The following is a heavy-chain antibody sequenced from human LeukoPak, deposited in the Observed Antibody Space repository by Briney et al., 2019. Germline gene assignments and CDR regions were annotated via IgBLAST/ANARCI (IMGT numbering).Heavy chain of an antibody. CDR1: GFTFSSYR. J-gene: IGHJ2*01. CDR2: INTDESRT. Sequence: QPGGSLRLSCAGPGFTFSSYRMHWVRQVPGKGLVWVARINTDESRTSYADFVKGRFTISRDNTKNTLYLQMNSLRAEDTAVYYCAGVCYNGSCSWYFDLWGRGTLVTVSS. D-gene: IGHD1-1*01. V-gene: IGHV3-74*01. CDR3: AGVCYNGSCSWYFDL.